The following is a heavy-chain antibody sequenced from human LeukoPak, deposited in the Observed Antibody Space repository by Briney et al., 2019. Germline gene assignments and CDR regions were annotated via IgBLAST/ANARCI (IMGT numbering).Heavy chain of an antibody. D-gene: IGHD2-21*02. Sequence: GGSLRLSCEASAFTFSSYCMHWVRQAPGTGLEGVASIRSSGSFKNYADAVKGRFTISRDNARNSLYLQMNSLRDEDTAGHYCPITGGPKLTAFGGWGQGILVSVS. CDR2: IRSSGSFK. V-gene: IGHV3-21*01. CDR3: PITGGPKLTAFGG. CDR1: AFTFSSYC. J-gene: IGHJ4*02.